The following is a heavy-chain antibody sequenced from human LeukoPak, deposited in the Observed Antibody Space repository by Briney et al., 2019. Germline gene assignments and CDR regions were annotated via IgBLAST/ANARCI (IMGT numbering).Heavy chain of an antibody. CDR3: AKASVYVYYGMDV. J-gene: IGHJ6*02. D-gene: IGHD3-16*02. Sequence: PGGSLRLSCAASGFTFSSYAMHWVRQAPGKGPEWVAVISYDGSNKYYADSVKGRFTISRDNSKNTLYLQMNSLRAEDTAVYYCAKASVYVYYGMDVWGQGTTVTVSS. V-gene: IGHV3-30*04. CDR2: ISYDGSNK. CDR1: GFTFSSYA.